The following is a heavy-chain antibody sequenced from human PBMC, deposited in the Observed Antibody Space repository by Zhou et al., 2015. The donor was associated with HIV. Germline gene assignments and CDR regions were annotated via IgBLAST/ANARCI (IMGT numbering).Heavy chain of an antibody. Sequence: QVQLVQSGAEVKKPGASVKVSCKASGYTFTSYYMHWVRQAPGQGLEWMGIINPSGGSTSYAQKFQGRVTMTRDTSTSTVYMELSSLRSEDTAVYYCARDTVRGAVAGSGGYWGQGTLVTVSS. D-gene: IGHD6-19*01. V-gene: IGHV1-46*01. J-gene: IGHJ4*02. CDR1: GYTFTSYY. CDR3: ARDTVRGAVAGSGGY. CDR2: INPSGGST.